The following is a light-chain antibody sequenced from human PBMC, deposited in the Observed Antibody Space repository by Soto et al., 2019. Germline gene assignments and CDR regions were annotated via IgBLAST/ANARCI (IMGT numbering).Light chain of an antibody. CDR2: LAS. V-gene: IGKV1-39*01. CDR1: QKIHNF. CDR3: QQSFSNPRT. J-gene: IGKJ4*01. Sequence: DIQMTQSPSSLSASLGDRVTVTCRASQKIHNFVSWYQQKPGQAPKLLIFLASTLESGVPSRFGGCGSGTDFTLTISSLQPEDFATYYCQQSFSNPRTFGGGTKVDI.